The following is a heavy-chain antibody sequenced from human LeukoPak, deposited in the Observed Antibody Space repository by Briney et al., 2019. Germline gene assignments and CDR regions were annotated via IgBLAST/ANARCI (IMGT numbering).Heavy chain of an antibody. CDR2: IYHSGST. V-gene: IGHV4-38-2*02. CDR3: ASMVRGVITHHFDY. D-gene: IGHD3-10*01. J-gene: IGHJ4*02. Sequence: LETLSLTCTVSGYSISSGYYWGWIRQPPGKGLEWIGSIYHSGSTYYNPSLKSRVTISVDTSKNQFSLKLSSVTAADTAVYYCASMVRGVITHHFDYWGQGTLVTVSS. CDR1: GYSISSGYY.